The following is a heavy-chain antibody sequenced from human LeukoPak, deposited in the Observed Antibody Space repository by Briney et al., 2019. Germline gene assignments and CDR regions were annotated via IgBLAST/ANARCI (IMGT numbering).Heavy chain of an antibody. CDR3: AKDLAPGMAATGPGY. CDR1: GFTFSNYG. CDR2: IRYDGSKN. J-gene: IGHJ4*02. Sequence: PGGSLRLSCAASGFTFSNYGMHWVRQAPGKGLEWVAIIRYDGSKNYYADSVKGRLTISRDNSNNTLFLQMNSLRAEDTAVYYCAKDLAPGMAATGPGYWGQGTLVTVSS. V-gene: IGHV3-30*02. D-gene: IGHD6-13*01.